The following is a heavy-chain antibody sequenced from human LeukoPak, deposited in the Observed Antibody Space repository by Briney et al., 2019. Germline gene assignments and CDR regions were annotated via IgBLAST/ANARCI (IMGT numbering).Heavy chain of an antibody. D-gene: IGHD3-10*01. CDR2: ISWNSGSI. Sequence: GGSLRLSCAASGFTFDDYAMHWVRQAPGKGLEWVSGISWNSGSIGYADSVKGRFTISRDNAKNSLYLQMNSLRAEDTALYYCAKDNQVSWFGVRNWFDPWGQGTLVTVSS. J-gene: IGHJ5*02. CDR1: GFTFDDYA. V-gene: IGHV3-9*01. CDR3: AKDNQVSWFGVRNWFDP.